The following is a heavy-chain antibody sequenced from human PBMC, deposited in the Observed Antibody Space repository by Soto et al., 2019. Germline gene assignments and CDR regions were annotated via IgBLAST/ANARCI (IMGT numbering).Heavy chain of an antibody. Sequence: QVQLVESGGGVVQPGRSLRLSGAASGFTFSSYGMHWVRQAPGKGLEWVAVIWYDGSNKYYADSVKGRFTISRDNSKNTLYLQMNSLRAEDTAVYYCARDPKNLWCGELLYYYGMDVWGQGTTVTVSS. CDR2: IWYDGSNK. CDR3: ARDPKNLWCGELLYYYGMDV. CDR1: GFTFSSYG. D-gene: IGHD3-10*01. J-gene: IGHJ6*02. V-gene: IGHV3-33*01.